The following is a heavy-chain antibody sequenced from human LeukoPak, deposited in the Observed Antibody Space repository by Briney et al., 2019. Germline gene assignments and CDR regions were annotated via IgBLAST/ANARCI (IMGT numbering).Heavy chain of an antibody. Sequence: PGGSLRLSCAASGFTFSSYSMNWVRQAPGKGLKWVSSISSSSSYIYYADSVKGRFTISRDNAKNSLYLQMNSLRAEDTAVYYCVKDGYDYYYYYMDVWGKGTMVTVSS. CDR1: GFTFSSYS. V-gene: IGHV3-21*04. J-gene: IGHJ6*03. CDR2: ISSSSSYI. D-gene: IGHD1-1*01. CDR3: VKDGYDYYYYYMDV.